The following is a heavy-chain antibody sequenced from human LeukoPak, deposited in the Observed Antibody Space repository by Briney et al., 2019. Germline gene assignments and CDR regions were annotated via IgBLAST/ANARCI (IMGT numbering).Heavy chain of an antibody. D-gene: IGHD2-2*01. V-gene: IGHV1-69*13. CDR3: ATQRRPQSPFDY. CDR2: IIPIFGTA. J-gene: IGHJ4*02. CDR1: GGTFSSYA. Sequence: SVKVSCKASGGTFSSYAISWVRQAPGQGLEWMGGIIPIFGTANYAQKFQGRVTITADESTSTAYMELSSLRSEGTAVYYCATQRRPQSPFDYWGQGTLVTVSS.